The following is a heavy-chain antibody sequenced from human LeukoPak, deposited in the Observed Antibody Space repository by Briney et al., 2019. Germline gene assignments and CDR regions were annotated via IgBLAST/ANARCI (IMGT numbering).Heavy chain of an antibody. V-gene: IGHV1-69*13. D-gene: IGHD4-17*01. CDR3: ARDDYGDSRSSDY. CDR2: IIPIFGTA. J-gene: IGHJ4*02. CDR1: GGTFISYA. Sequence: SVKVSCKASGGTFISYAISWVRQAPGQGLEWMGGIIPIFGTANYAQKFQGRVTITADESTSTAYMELSSLRSEDTAVYYCARDDYGDSRSSDYWGQGTLVTVSS.